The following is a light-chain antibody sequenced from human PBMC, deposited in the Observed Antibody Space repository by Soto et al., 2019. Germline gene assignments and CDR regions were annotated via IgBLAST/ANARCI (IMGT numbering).Light chain of an antibody. CDR3: TTWDDSLSAVV. Sequence: QSVLTQPPSVSGTPGQTVTISCSGSSSNIGSNTVEWYQHFPGAAPKLVIYSNNQRPSGVPDRFSGSKSGTSASLAISGLQSEVEADYYCTTWDDSLSAVVFGGGTKLTVL. CDR1: SSNIGSNT. V-gene: IGLV1-44*01. CDR2: SNN. J-gene: IGLJ2*01.